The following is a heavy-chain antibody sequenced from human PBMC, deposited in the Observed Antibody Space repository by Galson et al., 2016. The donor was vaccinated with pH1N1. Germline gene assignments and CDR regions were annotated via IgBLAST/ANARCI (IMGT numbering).Heavy chain of an antibody. D-gene: IGHD3-10*01. CDR1: GYMFTSYG. CDR2: ISGCNGNT. CDR3: ARLSGSRWLDP. Sequence: SVKVSCKASGYMFTSYGITWVRQAPGQGLEWMGLISGCNGNTNYAQKFRGRLTMTTDTSTTTAYMELRSLRSDDTAFYYCARLSGSRWLDPWGQGTLVTVSS. J-gene: IGHJ5*02. V-gene: IGHV1-18*01.